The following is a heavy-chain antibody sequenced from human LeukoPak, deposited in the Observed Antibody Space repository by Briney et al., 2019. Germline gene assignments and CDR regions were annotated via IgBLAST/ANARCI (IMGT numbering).Heavy chain of an antibody. CDR2: IYTSGST. CDR1: GGSISSYY. D-gene: IGHD3-10*01. CDR3: ARLVYGSGKVGGYYYYYYMDV. Sequence: PSETLSLTCTVSGGSISSYYWSWIRQPPGKGLEWIGYIYTSGSTNYNPSLKSRVTISVDTSKNQFSLKLSSVTAADTAVYYCARLVYGSGKVGGYYYYYYMDVWGKGTTVTVSS. J-gene: IGHJ6*03. V-gene: IGHV4-4*09.